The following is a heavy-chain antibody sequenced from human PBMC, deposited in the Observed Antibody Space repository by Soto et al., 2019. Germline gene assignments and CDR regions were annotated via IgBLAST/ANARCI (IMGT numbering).Heavy chain of an antibody. J-gene: IGHJ6*02. Sequence: SETLSLTCTVGDGSISSSRYYWSWTRQHTGKGLEWIGYIYYSGSTYYNPSLKSRVNISVDTSKNQFSLKLSSVTAAATSVYYCARDRATIFGGVHLSGMDVWGQGTTVTVSS. CDR3: ARDRATIFGGVHLSGMDV. V-gene: IGHV4-31*02. D-gene: IGHD3-3*01. CDR1: DGSISSSRYY. CDR2: IYYSGST.